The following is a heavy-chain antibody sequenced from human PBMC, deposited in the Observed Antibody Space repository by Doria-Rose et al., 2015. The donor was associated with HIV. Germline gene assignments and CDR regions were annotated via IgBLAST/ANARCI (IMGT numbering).Heavy chain of an antibody. CDR2: IIPFLGIA. CDR3: ARVRGARYGYKPTTPFDY. D-gene: IGHD5-18*01. CDR1: GDTFSSYV. Sequence: QVQLVQSGAEVKKPGSSVKVSCRASGDTFSSYVVSWVRQAPGQGLGWMGGIIPFLGIANYAQKFQGRLTITADKSASTAYMDLSSLRSEDTAMYYCARVRGARYGYKPTTPFDYWGQGTLVTVSS. J-gene: IGHJ4*02. V-gene: IGHV1-69*17.